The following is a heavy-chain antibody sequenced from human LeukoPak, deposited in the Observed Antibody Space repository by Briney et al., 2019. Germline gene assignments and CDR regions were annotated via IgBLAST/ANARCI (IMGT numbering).Heavy chain of an antibody. J-gene: IGHJ4*02. V-gene: IGHV3-23*01. CDR1: GFTLSNYD. CDR2: ISGRGGRT. D-gene: IGHD4-11*01. Sequence: TGGSLRLSCAASGFTLSNYDMSWVRQAPGKGLAWVSAISGRGGRTYCADSVKGRFTISRDHPKNTLYLQMNSLRAEDTAVYYCANNDYNNPEGWGQGTLVTVSS. CDR3: ANNDYNNPEG.